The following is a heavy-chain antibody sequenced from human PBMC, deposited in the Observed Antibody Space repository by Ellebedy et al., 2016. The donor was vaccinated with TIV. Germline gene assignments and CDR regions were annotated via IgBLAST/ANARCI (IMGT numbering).Heavy chain of an antibody. Sequence: GESLKISCAASGFTFSTYAMSWVRQAPGKGLEWVSGITASGGSTYSADSVKGRFTISRDNSKNTLYLQLNSLRPEDTAVYYCAREFDDYFFDYWGQGTLVTVSS. J-gene: IGHJ4*02. CDR1: GFTFSTYA. CDR3: AREFDDYFFDY. CDR2: ITASGGST. V-gene: IGHV3-23*01. D-gene: IGHD2-21*02.